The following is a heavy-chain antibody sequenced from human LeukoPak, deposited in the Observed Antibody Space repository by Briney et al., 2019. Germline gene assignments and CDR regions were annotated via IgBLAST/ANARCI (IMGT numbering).Heavy chain of an antibody. Sequence: GASVKVSCKASGSTFTDYYMHWVRQAPGQGLEWMGWINPNSGGTNYAQDFQGRVTMTRDTSISTAYMELSRLRSDDTAVYYCARDGVDSVVIVPVPAAIDYWGRGTLVTVSS. CDR2: INPNSGGT. D-gene: IGHD2-2*01. CDR3: ARDGVDSVVIVPVPAAIDY. CDR1: GSTFTDYY. V-gene: IGHV1-2*02. J-gene: IGHJ4*02.